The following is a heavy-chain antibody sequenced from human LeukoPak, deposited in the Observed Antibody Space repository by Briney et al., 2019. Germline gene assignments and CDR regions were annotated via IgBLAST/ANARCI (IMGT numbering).Heavy chain of an antibody. D-gene: IGHD4-23*01. Sequence: PGGSLRLSCAASGFTFSSYAMSWVRQAPGKGLEWVSAISGSGGSTYYADSVKGRFTISRDNSKNTLYLQMNSLRAEDTAVYYCAKPDYGGNSISRVGCDYWVQGTLVTVSS. J-gene: IGHJ4*02. V-gene: IGHV3-23*01. CDR1: GFTFSSYA. CDR3: AKPDYGGNSISRVGCDY. CDR2: ISGSGGST.